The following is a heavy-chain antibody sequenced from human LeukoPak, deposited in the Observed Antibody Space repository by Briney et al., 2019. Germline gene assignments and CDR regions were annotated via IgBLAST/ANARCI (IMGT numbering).Heavy chain of an antibody. CDR2: IKQDGSEK. J-gene: IGHJ4*01. V-gene: IGHV3-7*01. CDR3: ARARQIAY. Sequence: PGGSLRLSCAASGFTFSNYWLTWVRPAPGQGLEWVANIKQDGSEKPYVDSVKGRCTISRDNAKNSLYLQMNSLRAEDTAVYYCARARQIAYWGQGTLVTASS. CDR1: GFTFSNYW.